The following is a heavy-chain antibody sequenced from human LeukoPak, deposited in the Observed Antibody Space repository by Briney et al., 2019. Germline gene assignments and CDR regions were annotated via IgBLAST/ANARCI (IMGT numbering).Heavy chain of an antibody. J-gene: IGHJ6*03. CDR3: ARARSLCSRLCYYYMDV. CDR1: GGTFSSYA. CDR2: IIPIFGTA. V-gene: IGHV1-69*05. Sequence: SVKVSCKASGGTFSSYAISWVRQAPGQGLEWMGGIIPIFGTANYAQKFQGRVTITTDESTSTAYMELSSLRSEDTAVYYCARARSLCSRLCYYYMDVWGKGTTVTVSS. D-gene: IGHD4/OR15-4a*01.